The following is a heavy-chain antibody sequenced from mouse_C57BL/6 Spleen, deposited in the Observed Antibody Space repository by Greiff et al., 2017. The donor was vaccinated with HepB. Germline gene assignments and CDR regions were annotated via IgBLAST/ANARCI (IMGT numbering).Heavy chain of an antibody. CDR3: TRSRAAQATFYAMDY. CDR2: IDPETGGT. V-gene: IGHV1-15*01. D-gene: IGHD3-2*02. CDR1: GYTFTDYE. Sequence: QVHVKQSGAELVRPGASVTLSCKASGYTFTDYEMPWVKQTPVHGLEWIGAIDPETGGTAYNQKFKGKAILTADKSSSTAYMELRSLTSEASAVYYCTRSRAAQATFYAMDYWGQGTSVTVSS. J-gene: IGHJ4*01.